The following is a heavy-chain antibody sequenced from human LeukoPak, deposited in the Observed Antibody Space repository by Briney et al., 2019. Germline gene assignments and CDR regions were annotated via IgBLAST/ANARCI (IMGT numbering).Heavy chain of an antibody. D-gene: IGHD3-16*01. Sequence: GALRLSCAASGFTFSSYSMNWVRQAPGKGLEWVSSISSSSSYIYYADSVKGRFTISRDNAKNSLYLQMNSLRAEDTAVYYCAKVRHLRGNSNAWNDFWGQGTHVTVSS. CDR1: GFTFSSYS. J-gene: IGHJ4*02. CDR3: AKVRHLRGNSNAWNDF. CDR2: ISSSSSYI. V-gene: IGHV3-21*01.